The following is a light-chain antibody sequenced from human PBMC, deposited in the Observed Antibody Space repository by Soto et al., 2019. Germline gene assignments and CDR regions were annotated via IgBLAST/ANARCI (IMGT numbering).Light chain of an antibody. J-gene: IGLJ1*01. CDR3: SSYTSSNTLFV. CDR2: EVS. Sequence: QSVLTQPASVSGSPGQSITISCTGTSSDIGGSNYDSWYQQHPGKAPKLMIYEVSNRPSGVSNRFSASKSGNTASLTISGLQAEDEADYYCSSYTSSNTLFVFGTGTKLTVL. CDR1: SSDIGGSNY. V-gene: IGLV2-14*01.